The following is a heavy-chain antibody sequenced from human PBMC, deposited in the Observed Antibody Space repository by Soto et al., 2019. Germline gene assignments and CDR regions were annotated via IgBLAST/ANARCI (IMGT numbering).Heavy chain of an antibody. CDR2: ISHSGST. V-gene: IGHV4-31*03. D-gene: IGHD5-18*01. CDR3: AREYTYGSNFFDC. J-gene: IGHJ4*02. CDR1: GGSISSAAYY. Sequence: QVQLQESGPGLVKPSQTLSLSCTVSGGSISSAAYYWSWIRQHPGQGLGWIGYISHSGSTYYTPSLKSRVIISADTSKNQFSLNLTSVTAADTAVYSCAREYTYGSNFFDCWGQGALVTVSS.